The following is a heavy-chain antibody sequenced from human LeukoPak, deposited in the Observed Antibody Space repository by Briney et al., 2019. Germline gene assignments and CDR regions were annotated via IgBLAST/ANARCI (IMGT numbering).Heavy chain of an antibody. J-gene: IGHJ6*03. D-gene: IGHD6-13*01. CDR2: ISSSSSTI. CDR1: GFTFSNYA. CDR3: KGSSWYNYYYMDV. Sequence: GGSPRLSCAASGFTFSNYAMNWVRQAPGKGLEWVSYISSSSSTIYYADSMKGRFTISRDNAKNSLYLQMNSLRDEDTAVCYCKGSSWYNYYYMDVWGKGTTVTVSS. V-gene: IGHV3-48*02.